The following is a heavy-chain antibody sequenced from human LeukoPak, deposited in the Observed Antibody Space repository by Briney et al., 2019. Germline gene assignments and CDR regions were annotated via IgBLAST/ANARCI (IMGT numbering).Heavy chain of an antibody. CDR3: AKDSPYSSGPYYFDY. D-gene: IGHD6-19*01. CDR2: ISGSGGST. J-gene: IGHJ4*02. CDR1: GFTFSSYA. Sequence: GGSLRLSCAASGFTFSSYAMSWVRQAPGKGLEWVSAISGSGGSTYYADSVKGRFTISRDNSKNTLYLQMNSPRAEDTAVYYCAKDSPYSSGPYYFDYWGQGTLVTVSS. V-gene: IGHV3-23*01.